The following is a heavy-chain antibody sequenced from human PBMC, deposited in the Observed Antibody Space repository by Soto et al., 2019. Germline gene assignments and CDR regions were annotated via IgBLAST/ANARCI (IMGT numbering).Heavy chain of an antibody. J-gene: IGHJ5*02. Sequence: VSLRLSCGASGFNFGAFGMNWVRQAPGKGLEWVSSITLSSSYIYYADSVKGRFTVSRDNAKNSLYLDMKSLTVDDTAVYYCARDMKSVRFWGTNGFDPWGQGTLVTVSS. D-gene: IGHD3-16*01. CDR1: GFNFGAFG. CDR2: ITLSSSYI. CDR3: ARDMKSVRFWGTNGFDP. V-gene: IGHV3-21*01.